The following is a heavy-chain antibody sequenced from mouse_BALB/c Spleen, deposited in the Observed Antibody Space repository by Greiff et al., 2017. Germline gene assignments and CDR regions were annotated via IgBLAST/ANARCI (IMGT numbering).Heavy chain of an antibody. D-gene: IGHD1-1*01. CDR1: GYTFTSYW. CDR3: TRATYYYGSSYVWFAY. Sequence: VHVKQSGTVLARPGASVKMSCKASGYTFTSYWMHWVKQRPGQGLEWIGAIYPGNSDTSYNQKFKGKAKLTAVTSTITAYMELSSLTNEDSAVYYCTRATYYYGSSYVWFAYWGQGTLVTVSA. J-gene: IGHJ3*01. CDR2: IYPGNSDT. V-gene: IGHV1-5*01.